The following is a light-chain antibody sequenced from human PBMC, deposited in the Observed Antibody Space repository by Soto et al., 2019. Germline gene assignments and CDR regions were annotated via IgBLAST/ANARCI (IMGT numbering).Light chain of an antibody. CDR3: QQYGSSRT. CDR1: QSVSSSY. J-gene: IGKJ1*01. Sequence: EIVLTQSPGTLPLSPGERATLSCRASQSVSSSYLAWYQQKPGQAPRLLIYGASSRATGIPDRFSGSGSGTDFTLTISRLEPQDFAVYYCQQYGSSRTFGQGTKVEI. V-gene: IGKV3-20*01. CDR2: GAS.